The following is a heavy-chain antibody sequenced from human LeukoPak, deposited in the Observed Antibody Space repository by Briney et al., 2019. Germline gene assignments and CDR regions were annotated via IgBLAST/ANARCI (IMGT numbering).Heavy chain of an antibody. J-gene: IGHJ3*02. Sequence: PGGSLRLSCEASGFTFSAYAMTWVRQAPGKGLEWVAVISYDGTNKYYAASVKSRFTISRDNSKNTMYLQMNSLRAEDTAMYYCARAPMSYDSSGFGGAFDIWGQGTMVTVSS. CDR1: GFTFSAYA. CDR2: ISYDGTNK. V-gene: IGHV3-30-3*01. D-gene: IGHD3-22*01. CDR3: ARAPMSYDSSGFGGAFDI.